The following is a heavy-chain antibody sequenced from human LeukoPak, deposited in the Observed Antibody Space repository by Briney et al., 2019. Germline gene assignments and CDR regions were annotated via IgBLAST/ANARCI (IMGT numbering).Heavy chain of an antibody. Sequence: KTSETLSLTCTVSGDSINNNVYYWGWIRQPPGKGLEWIAIISYSGTTYYNPPLKTRATISIDTSKNKFSLKVNSVTAADTAMYYCARDRGLWLGEARDAFDIWGQGTMVTV. D-gene: IGHD3-10*01. CDR1: GDSINNNVYY. CDR2: ISYSGTT. J-gene: IGHJ3*02. V-gene: IGHV4-39*07. CDR3: ARDRGLWLGEARDAFDI.